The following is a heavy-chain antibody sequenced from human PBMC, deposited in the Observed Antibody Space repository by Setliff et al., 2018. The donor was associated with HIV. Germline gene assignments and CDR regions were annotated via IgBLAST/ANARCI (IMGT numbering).Heavy chain of an antibody. CDR3: ARQGRPGDFDS. CDR1: GGSISSYY. Sequence: PSETLSLTCTVSGGSISSYYWSWIRQSPGKGLEWLGYIYYSGSTNYNPSLKSRVTISGDTSKKQFSLKLRAVTAADSAVYYCARQGRPGDFDSWGQGTLVTVPQ. J-gene: IGHJ4*02. V-gene: IGHV4-59*08. CDR2: IYYSGST. D-gene: IGHD7-27*01.